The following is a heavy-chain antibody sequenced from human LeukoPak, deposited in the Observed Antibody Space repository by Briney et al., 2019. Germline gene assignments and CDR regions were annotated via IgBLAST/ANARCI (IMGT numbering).Heavy chain of an antibody. CDR3: AREPRYSSGKTRYFDY. Sequence: PGGSLRLSCAASGFTFSSYWMSWVRQAPGKGLEWMANIKQDGSEKYYVDSVKGRFTISRDNAKNSLYLQMNSLRAEDTAVYYCAREPRYSSGKTRYFDYWGQGTLVTVSS. CDR2: IKQDGSEK. J-gene: IGHJ4*02. CDR1: GFTFSSYW. D-gene: IGHD6-19*01. V-gene: IGHV3-7*04.